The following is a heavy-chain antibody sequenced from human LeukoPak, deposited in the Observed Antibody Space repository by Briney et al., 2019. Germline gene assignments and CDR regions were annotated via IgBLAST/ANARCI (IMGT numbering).Heavy chain of an antibody. CDR2: IKADGSEK. V-gene: IGHV3-7*01. CDR1: GFTVSSNY. J-gene: IGHJ4*02. CDR3: TKGHYNDYFH. Sequence: GGSLRLSCAASGFTVSSNYMSWVRQAPGEGLEWVANIKADGSEKSYVDSVKGRFTISRDNAKKSLYLQMDSLRAEDTAIYYCTKGHYNDYFHWGQGTLVTVSS. D-gene: IGHD3-16*01.